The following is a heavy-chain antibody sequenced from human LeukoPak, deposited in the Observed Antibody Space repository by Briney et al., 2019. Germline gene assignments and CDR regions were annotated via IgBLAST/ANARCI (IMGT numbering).Heavy chain of an antibody. D-gene: IGHD3-10*01. CDR3: ARVSVGDTDPPFDP. J-gene: IGHJ5*02. V-gene: IGHV7-4-1*02. CDR2: INTNTGNP. CDR1: GYTFTGYY. Sequence: GASVKVSCKASGYTFTGYYMHWVRQAPGQGLEWMGWINTNTGNPTYAQGFTGRFVFSLDTSVSTAYLQISSLKAEDTAVYYCARVSVGDTDPPFDPWGQGTLVTVSS.